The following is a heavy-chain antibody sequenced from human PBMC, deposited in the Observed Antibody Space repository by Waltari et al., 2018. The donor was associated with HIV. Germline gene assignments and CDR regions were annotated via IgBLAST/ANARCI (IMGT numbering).Heavy chain of an antibody. CDR2: ISDDSSFI. V-gene: IGHV3-21*06. D-gene: IGHD2-21*02. CDR3: GAFLCAEDCRDGFDV. CDR1: GFTFKTYS. Sequence: ESGGGRAKPGGNLKLSCSGSGFTFKTYSVGWIRQTPGRGLEWISSISDDSSFIYYADSVKGRFTVSRDNVRNSVFLQINDVRAEDTATYFCGAFLCAEDCRDGFDVWGQGTMVTVS. J-gene: IGHJ3*01.